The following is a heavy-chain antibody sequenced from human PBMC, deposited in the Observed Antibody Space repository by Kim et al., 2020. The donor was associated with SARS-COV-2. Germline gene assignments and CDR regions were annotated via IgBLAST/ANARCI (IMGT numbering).Heavy chain of an antibody. Sequence: SFQGHVTISADKSISTAYLQWSSLKASDTAMYYCARRIAAAGYYYGMDVWGQGTTVTVSS. V-gene: IGHV5-10-1*01. CDR3: ARRIAAAGYYYGMDV. D-gene: IGHD6-13*01. J-gene: IGHJ6*02.